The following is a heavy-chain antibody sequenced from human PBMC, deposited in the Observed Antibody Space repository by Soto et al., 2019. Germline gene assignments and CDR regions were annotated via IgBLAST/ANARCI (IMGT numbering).Heavy chain of an antibody. D-gene: IGHD6-6*01. J-gene: IGHJ6*02. Sequence: ASVQVSCKASGYTFTSYGISWVRQAPGQGLEWMGWISAYNGNTNYAQKLQGRVTMTTDTSTSTSYMELRSLRSDDTAVYYCASVSREYSSIYYYYGMDVWGQGTTVTVPS. CDR3: ASVSREYSSIYYYYGMDV. CDR2: ISAYNGNT. CDR1: GYTFTSYG. V-gene: IGHV1-18*01.